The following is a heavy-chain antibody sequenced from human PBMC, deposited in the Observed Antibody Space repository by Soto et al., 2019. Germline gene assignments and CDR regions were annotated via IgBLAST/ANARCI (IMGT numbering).Heavy chain of an antibody. Sequence: QLQLQESGPGLVKPSETLSLTCTVSGGSISSSSYYWGWIRQPPGKGLEWIGSIYYSGSTYYNPSLKSRVTISVDTSKNQFSLKLSSVTAADTAVYYCARRLIYGDYAHDCFDYWGQGTLVTVSS. D-gene: IGHD4-17*01. J-gene: IGHJ4*02. CDR1: GGSISSSSYY. V-gene: IGHV4-39*01. CDR2: IYYSGST. CDR3: ARRLIYGDYAHDCFDY.